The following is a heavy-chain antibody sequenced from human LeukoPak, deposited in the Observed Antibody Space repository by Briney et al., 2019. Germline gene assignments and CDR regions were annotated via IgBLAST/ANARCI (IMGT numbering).Heavy chain of an antibody. Sequence: GGSLRLSCAASGFTFSSYAMHWVRRAPGKGLEWVAVTSYDGSSKYYADSVKGRFTISRDSSKNTLYLQMNSLRPEDTAVYNCARVREQWLTHDAFDIWGQGTMVTVSS. J-gene: IGHJ3*02. V-gene: IGHV3-30*03. CDR2: TSYDGSSK. CDR1: GFTFSSYA. CDR3: ARVREQWLTHDAFDI. D-gene: IGHD6-19*01.